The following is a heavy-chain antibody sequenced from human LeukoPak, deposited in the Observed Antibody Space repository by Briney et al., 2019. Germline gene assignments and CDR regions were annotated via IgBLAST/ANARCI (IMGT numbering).Heavy chain of an antibody. Sequence: GGSLRLSCAASGFTFSSYEMNWVRQAPGKGLEWVSYISSSGSTIYYADSVTGRFTISRVNSKNTLYLQMNSLRDEDTAVYYCAKTGWYYYDNGGYWYFDLWGRGTLVTVSS. CDR1: GFTFSSYE. J-gene: IGHJ2*01. CDR3: AKTGWYYYDNGGYWYFDL. D-gene: IGHD3-22*01. V-gene: IGHV3-48*03. CDR2: ISSSGSTI.